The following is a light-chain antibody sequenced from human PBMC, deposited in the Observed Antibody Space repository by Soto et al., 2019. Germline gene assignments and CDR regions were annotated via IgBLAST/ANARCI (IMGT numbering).Light chain of an antibody. Sequence: ETVLTHSPATLSLSPGERATLSCRASRSISTYLAWYQQKPGKAPRLLIYEALNRATGIPERFSGSGSGTEFTLTISRLESEDFAVYYCQQYGSSPLTFGGGTKVDIK. V-gene: IGKV3-20*01. CDR3: QQYGSSPLT. J-gene: IGKJ4*01. CDR2: EAL. CDR1: RSISTY.